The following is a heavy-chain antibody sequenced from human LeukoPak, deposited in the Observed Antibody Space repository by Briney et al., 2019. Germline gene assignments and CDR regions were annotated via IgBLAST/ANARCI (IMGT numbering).Heavy chain of an antibody. V-gene: IGHV4-30-4*01. CDR1: GGSISSGDYY. CDR3: ARARYTGSYSLFDY. Sequence: SETLSLTCTVSGGSISSGDYYWSWIRQPPGKGLEWIGYICYSGSTYYDPSLKSRVTMSVDTSKNQFSLRLTSVTAADTAVYYCARARYTGSYSLFDYWGQGTLVTVSS. D-gene: IGHD1-26*01. J-gene: IGHJ4*02. CDR2: ICYSGST.